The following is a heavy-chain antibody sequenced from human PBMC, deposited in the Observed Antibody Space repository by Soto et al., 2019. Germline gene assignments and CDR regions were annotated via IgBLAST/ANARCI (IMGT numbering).Heavy chain of an antibody. CDR2: IYYSGRS. Sequence: QVQLQESGPGLVKPSETLSLTCTVSGGSISSYYWSWIRQPPGKGLEWIGYIYYSGRSNYNPSLKSRVTISVYTSNNQFSLKLSSVNAADTAVYYCARGYCSSTRCYIWGNWFDPWGQGTLVTVSS. CDR1: GGSISSYY. J-gene: IGHJ5*02. CDR3: ARGYCSSTRCYIWGNWFDP. V-gene: IGHV4-59*01. D-gene: IGHD2-2*02.